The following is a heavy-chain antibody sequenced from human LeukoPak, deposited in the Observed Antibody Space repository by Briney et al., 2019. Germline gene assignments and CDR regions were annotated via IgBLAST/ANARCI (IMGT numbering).Heavy chain of an antibody. CDR2: IWYDGSNK. J-gene: IGHJ4*02. Sequence: GGSLRLSCAASGFTFSSYGMHWVRQAPGKGLEWVALIWYDGSNKYYADSVKGRFTVSRDNSKNTLFLQMNSLRAEDTAVYYCARDGYQPLDYWGQGTLVTVSS. D-gene: IGHD6-13*01. CDR3: ARDGYQPLDY. CDR1: GFTFSSYG. V-gene: IGHV3-33*01.